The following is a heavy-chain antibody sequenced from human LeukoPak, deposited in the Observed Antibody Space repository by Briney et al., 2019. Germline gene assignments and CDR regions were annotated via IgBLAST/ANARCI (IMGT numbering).Heavy chain of an antibody. Sequence: PGGSLRLSCAASGFTFSTYAMSWVRQAPGKGLEWVSAISGSGGTTYNADSVKGRFTISRDNSKNTLYLQMNSLRAEDTAVYYCAKEEFYGDAAVWDYWGQGTLVTVSS. CDR1: GFTFSTYA. D-gene: IGHD4-17*01. CDR2: ISGSGGTT. J-gene: IGHJ4*02. CDR3: AKEEFYGDAAVWDY. V-gene: IGHV3-23*01.